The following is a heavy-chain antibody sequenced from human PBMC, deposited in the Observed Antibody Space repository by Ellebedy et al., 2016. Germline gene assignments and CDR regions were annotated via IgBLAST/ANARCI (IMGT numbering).Heavy chain of an antibody. CDR3: ARGNHGFDY. V-gene: IGHV3-74*01. Sequence: HTGGSLRLSCAASGFTFSTYWMHWVRQAPGKGLEWVSFINSDGSTTDSADSVRGRFTISRDNAKNTVSLQMNSLRAEDTAVYFCARGNHGFDYWGQGALVTVSS. CDR2: INSDGSTT. J-gene: IGHJ4*02. CDR1: GFTFSTYW.